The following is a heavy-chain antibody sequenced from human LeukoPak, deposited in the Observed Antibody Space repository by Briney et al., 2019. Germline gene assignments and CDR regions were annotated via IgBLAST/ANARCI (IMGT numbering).Heavy chain of an antibody. CDR2: IYSGGST. J-gene: IGHJ3*02. V-gene: IGHV3-66*01. CDR3: AKGGSSELKDAFDI. Sequence: PGGSLRLSCAASGFTVSSNYMSWVRQAPGKGLEWVSVIYSGGSTYYADSVKGRFTISRDNSKNTLDVQMNSLRAEDTAVYYCAKGGSSELKDAFDIWGQGTVVTVSA. CDR1: GFTVSSNY. D-gene: IGHD2-15*01.